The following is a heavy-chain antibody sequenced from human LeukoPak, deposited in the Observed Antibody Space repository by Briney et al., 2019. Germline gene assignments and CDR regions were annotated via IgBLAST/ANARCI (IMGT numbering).Heavy chain of an antibody. Sequence: GGSLRLSCVASGFIFNSYPMSWVRQAPGKGLEWVSDISGSGGMTYYADSVKGRFTISRDNSKNTLYLQMNSLRAEDTAVYYCARLDPTRYSYGELDYWGQGTLVTVSS. CDR3: ARLDPTRYSYGELDY. CDR1: GFIFNSYP. CDR2: ISGSGGMT. D-gene: IGHD5-18*01. V-gene: IGHV3-23*01. J-gene: IGHJ4*02.